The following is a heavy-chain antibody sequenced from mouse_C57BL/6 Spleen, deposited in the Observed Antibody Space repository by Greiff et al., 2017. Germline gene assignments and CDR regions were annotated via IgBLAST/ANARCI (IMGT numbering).Heavy chain of an antibody. CDR3: ARRTHVPVRDYFDY. D-gene: IGHD3-3*01. CDR2: ILPGSGST. CDR1: GYTFTGYW. Sequence: QVHVKQSGAELMKPGASVKLSCKATGYTFTGYWIEWVKQRPGHGLEWIGGILPGSGSTNYNEKFKGKATFTVDTSSNTAYMLLSSLTTEDSAVYYCARRTHVPVRDYFDYWGQGTTLTVSS. J-gene: IGHJ2*01. V-gene: IGHV1-9*01.